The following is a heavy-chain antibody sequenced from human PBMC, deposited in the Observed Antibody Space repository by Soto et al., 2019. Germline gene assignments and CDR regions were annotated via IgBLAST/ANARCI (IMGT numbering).Heavy chain of an antibody. J-gene: IGHJ6*03. CDR1: GFTFSSYS. D-gene: IGHD6-6*01. CDR2: ISSSSSTI. V-gene: IGHV3-48*01. Sequence: GGSLRLSCAASGFTFSSYSMNWVRQAPGKGLEWVSYISSSSSTIYYADSVKGRFTISRDNAKNSLYLQMNSLRAEDTAVYYCARHPVTAARVFNHYYMDVWGKGTTGTVSS. CDR3: ARHPVTAARVFNHYYMDV.